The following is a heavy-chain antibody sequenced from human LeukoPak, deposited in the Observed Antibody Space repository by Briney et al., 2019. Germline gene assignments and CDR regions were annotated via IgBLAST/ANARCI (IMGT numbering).Heavy chain of an antibody. J-gene: IGHJ4*02. D-gene: IGHD5-12*01. CDR1: GGTFSSYA. V-gene: IGHV1-69*05. CDR3: ARDGDIPGN. Sequence: SVKLSCKASGGTFSSYAISWVRQAPGQGLEWMGRIIPIFGTANYAQKFQGRVTNTTDESKSTAYAELSSLRSEDTAVYYCARDGDIPGNWGQGTLVTVSS. CDR2: IIPIFGTA.